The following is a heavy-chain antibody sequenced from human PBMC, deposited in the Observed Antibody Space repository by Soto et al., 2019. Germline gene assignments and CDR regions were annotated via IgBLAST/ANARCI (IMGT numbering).Heavy chain of an antibody. J-gene: IGHJ6*02. Sequence: EVQLVESGGGLVKPGGSLRLSCAASGFTFSSYSMNWVRQAPGKGLEWVSSISSSSSYIYYADSVKGRLTISRDNAKNSLYLQMNSLRAEDTAVYYCARDPMVRGVIPSYYYYGMDVWGQGTTVTVSS. D-gene: IGHD3-10*01. CDR2: ISSSSSYI. V-gene: IGHV3-21*01. CDR1: GFTFSSYS. CDR3: ARDPMVRGVIPSYYYYGMDV.